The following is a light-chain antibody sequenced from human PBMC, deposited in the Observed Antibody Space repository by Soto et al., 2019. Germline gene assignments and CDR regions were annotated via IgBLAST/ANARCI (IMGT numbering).Light chain of an antibody. CDR2: GAS. V-gene: IGKV3-15*01. J-gene: IGKJ2*01. Sequence: EVVMTQSPATLSVSPGDRATLSCRASQSVDTTVAWYQQKPGQAPRLLVHGASTRATGVPARFTGIGSGTDFTLTISGLQSDDFAVYYCQQYYYWPPYTFGQGTKLQIK. CDR3: QQYYYWPPYT. CDR1: QSVDTT.